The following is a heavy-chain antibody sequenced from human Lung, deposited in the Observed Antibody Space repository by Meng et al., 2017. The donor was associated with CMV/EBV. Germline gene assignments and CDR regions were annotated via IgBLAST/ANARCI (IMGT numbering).Heavy chain of an antibody. J-gene: IGHJ4*02. D-gene: IGHD6-19*01. V-gene: IGHV4-4*03. CDR3: ASFPPPGKQWLVTDY. Sequence: PPRTPALSVAVSCCSISSSNELSGVSQPPGKGLEWIGEIYHSGSTNYNPSLKSRVTISVDKSKIQFSLKLSSVTAADTAVYYCASFPPPGKQWLVTDYWGQGTLVTVSS. CDR2: IYHSGST. CDR1: CCSISSSNE.